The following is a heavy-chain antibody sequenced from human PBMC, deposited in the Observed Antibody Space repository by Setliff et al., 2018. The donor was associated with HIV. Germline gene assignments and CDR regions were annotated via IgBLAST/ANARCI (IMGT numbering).Heavy chain of an antibody. D-gene: IGHD6-6*01. CDR2: IKQDGSEK. CDR1: GFTFSSYW. V-gene: IGHV3-7*01. Sequence: QPGGSLRLSCAASGFTFSSYWMNWVRQAPGKGLEWVANIKQDGSEKYYVDSVKGRFTISRDNVKKSLYLQMNSLRAEDTAVYYCARDPDHSSSSDYFDYWGQGSLVTVSS. CDR3: ARDPDHSSSSDYFDY. J-gene: IGHJ4*02.